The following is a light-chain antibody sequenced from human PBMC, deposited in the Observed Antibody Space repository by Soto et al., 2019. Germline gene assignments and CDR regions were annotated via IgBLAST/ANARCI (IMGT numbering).Light chain of an antibody. CDR3: QQTYTTPLT. V-gene: IGKV1-39*01. CDR2: GAS. CDR1: QSIRSY. J-gene: IGKJ4*01. Sequence: DIQLTQSPSSLSASVGDRVTITCRASQSIRSYLNWYQQKPGKAPKLLMYGASSLQSGVPSRFTGSGSGTEFTLTITSLQPGDFATYYCQQTYTTPLTLGGGPKVDI.